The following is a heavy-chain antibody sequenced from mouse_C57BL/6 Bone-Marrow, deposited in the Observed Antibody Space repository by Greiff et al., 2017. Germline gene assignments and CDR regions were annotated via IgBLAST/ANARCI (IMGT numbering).Heavy chain of an antibody. D-gene: IGHD3-1*01. CDR3: AFLGPTWFAY. V-gene: IGHV1-64*01. J-gene: IGHJ3*01. Sequence: QVQLQQPGAELVKPGASVKLSCKASGYTFTSYWMHWVKQRPGQGLEWIGMIHPNSGSTNYNEKFKSKATLTVDKTSSTAYMQLSSLTSEDSAVYYCAFLGPTWFAYWGQGTLVTVSA. CDR2: IHPNSGST. CDR1: GYTFTSYW.